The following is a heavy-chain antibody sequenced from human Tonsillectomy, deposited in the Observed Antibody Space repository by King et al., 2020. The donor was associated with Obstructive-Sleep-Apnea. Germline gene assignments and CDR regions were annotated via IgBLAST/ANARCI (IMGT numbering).Heavy chain of an antibody. Sequence: VQLVESGGGVVQPGRSLKLSCAASGFTFSNYTMHWVRQAPGKGLEWVAVISSDGSNKYYADSVKGRFTISRDNSKNTLYQRMNSLRAEDTAVYYCASLVGATSWDAFDIWGQGTVVSVSS. D-gene: IGHD1-26*01. CDR3: ASLVGATSWDAFDI. CDR1: GFTFSNYT. J-gene: IGHJ3*02. V-gene: IGHV3-30*04. CDR2: ISSDGSNK.